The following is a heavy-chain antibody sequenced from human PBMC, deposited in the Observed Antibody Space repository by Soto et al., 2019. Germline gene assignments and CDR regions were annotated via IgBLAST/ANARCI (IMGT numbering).Heavy chain of an antibody. D-gene: IGHD2-15*01. CDR1: GYTFTSYG. Sequence: VASVKVSCKASGYTFTSYGISWVRQAPGQGLEWMGWISAYNGNTNYAQKLQGRVTMTTDTSTSTAYMELRSLRSDDTAVYYCARTGYCSGGSCDYYYMDVWGKGTTVTVSS. CDR2: ISAYNGNT. CDR3: ARTGYCSGGSCDYYYMDV. V-gene: IGHV1-18*01. J-gene: IGHJ6*03.